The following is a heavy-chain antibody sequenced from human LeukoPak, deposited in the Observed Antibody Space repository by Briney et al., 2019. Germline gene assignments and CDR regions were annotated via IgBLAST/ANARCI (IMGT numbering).Heavy chain of an antibody. D-gene: IGHD6-19*01. J-gene: IGHJ4*02. V-gene: IGHV1-18*01. CDR3: ARNSHGYSSGWLQFNFDY. CDR2: ISVYNSNA. Sequence: ASVTVPCMDSGYTFTSYGISWVRQDPGAGIEWLGGISVYNSNANYAQKLQGRVTMTTDTSTSTAYMELRSLRSDDTAVYYCARNSHGYSSGWLQFNFDYWGQGTLVTVSS. CDR1: GYTFTSYG.